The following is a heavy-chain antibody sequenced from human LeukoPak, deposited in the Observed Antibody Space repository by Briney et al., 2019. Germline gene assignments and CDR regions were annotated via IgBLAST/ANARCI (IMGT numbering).Heavy chain of an antibody. CDR1: GYSISSGYY. D-gene: IGHD6-13*01. CDR3: ARTPGIAAAVDY. V-gene: IGHV4-38-2*02. J-gene: IGHJ4*02. Sequence: SETLSLTCTVSGYSISSGYYWGWIRQPPGKGLEWIGSIHHGGTTYYNPSLKSPVTISVDRSKNQFSLKLSSVTAADTAVYYCARTPGIAAAVDYWGQGTLVTVSS. CDR2: IHHGGTT.